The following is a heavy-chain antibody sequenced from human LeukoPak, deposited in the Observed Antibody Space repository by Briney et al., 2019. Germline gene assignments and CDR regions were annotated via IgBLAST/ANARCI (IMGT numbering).Heavy chain of an antibody. Sequence: GGSLRLSCAASGFTLSNYAMHWVRQAPGKGLEWVAVLSYGGTNKYYADSVKGRFTISRDNSKNTMFLQMNSLRAEDTAVYHCARDRSGYANDARYFWGQGTMVTVSS. V-gene: IGHV3-30-3*01. CDR1: GFTLSNYA. D-gene: IGHD3-3*01. J-gene: IGHJ3*01. CDR2: LSYGGTNK. CDR3: ARDRSGYANDARYF.